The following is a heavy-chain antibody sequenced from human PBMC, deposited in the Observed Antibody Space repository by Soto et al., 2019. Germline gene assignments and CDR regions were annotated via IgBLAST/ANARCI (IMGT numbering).Heavy chain of an antibody. D-gene: IGHD3-22*01. CDR2: IYYSGST. CDR3: ARLRNYYDSSDFDY. V-gene: IGHV4-59*08. Sequence: SETLSLTCTVSGGSISSYYWSWIRQPPGKGLEWIGYIYYSGSTNYNPSLKSRVTISVDTSKNQFSLKLSSVTAADTAVYYCARLRNYYDSSDFDYWGQGTLVTVS. J-gene: IGHJ4*02. CDR1: GGSISSYY.